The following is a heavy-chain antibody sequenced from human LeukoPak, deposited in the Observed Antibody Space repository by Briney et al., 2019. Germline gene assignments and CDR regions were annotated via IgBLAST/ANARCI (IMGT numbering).Heavy chain of an antibody. V-gene: IGHV3-30*02. CDR3: ANPNYMDV. J-gene: IGHJ6*03. Sequence: GGSLRLSCAASAFTFRSYGMHWVRQAPGKGLEWVAFIRYDGSNKYYADSVKGRFTISRDNSKNTLYLQMNSLRAEDTAVYYCANPNYMDVWGKGTTVTISS. CDR2: IRYDGSNK. CDR1: AFTFRSYG.